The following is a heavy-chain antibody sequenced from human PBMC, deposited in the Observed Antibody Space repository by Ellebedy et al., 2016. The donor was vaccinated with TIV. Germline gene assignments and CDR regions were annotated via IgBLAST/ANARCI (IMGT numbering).Heavy chain of an antibody. Sequence: GESLKISCAASGFTVSSNYMSWVRQAPGKGLEWVSVIYNSGNTYYADSVKGRFNISRDNSKNTLYLQMNSMRDEDTAVYYCARDIRTVVTPIGGRGAFDIWGQGAVVTVSS. D-gene: IGHD4-23*01. CDR2: IYNSGNT. CDR3: ARDIRTVVTPIGGRGAFDI. V-gene: IGHV3-66*01. J-gene: IGHJ3*02. CDR1: GFTVSSNY.